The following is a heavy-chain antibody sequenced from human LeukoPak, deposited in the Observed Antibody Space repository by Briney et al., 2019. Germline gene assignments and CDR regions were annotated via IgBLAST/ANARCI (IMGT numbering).Heavy chain of an antibody. D-gene: IGHD5-18*01. J-gene: IGHJ4*02. CDR3: ARDSRGYSYGYGY. V-gene: IGHV1-3*01. Sequence: ASVKVSCKASGYTFTSYAMHWVRQAPGQRLEWMGWINAGNGNTKYSQKFQGRVTITRDTSASTAYMELGSLRSEDTAVYYCARDSRGYSYGYGYWGQGTLVTVSS. CDR2: INAGNGNT. CDR1: GYTFTSYA.